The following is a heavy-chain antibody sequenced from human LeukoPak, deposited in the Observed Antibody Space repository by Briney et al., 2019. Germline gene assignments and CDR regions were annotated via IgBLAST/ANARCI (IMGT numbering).Heavy chain of an antibody. V-gene: IGHV3-7*01. J-gene: IGHJ4*02. CDR2: IKQDGSEK. D-gene: IGHD3-10*01. Sequence: GGSLRLSCAASGFTFSSYWMSWVRQAPGRGLEWVANIKQDGSEKYYVDSVKGRFTISRDNAKNSLYLQMNSLRAEDTAVYYCARVDGSENNDYWGQGTLVTVSS. CDR1: GFTFSSYW. CDR3: ARVDGSENNDY.